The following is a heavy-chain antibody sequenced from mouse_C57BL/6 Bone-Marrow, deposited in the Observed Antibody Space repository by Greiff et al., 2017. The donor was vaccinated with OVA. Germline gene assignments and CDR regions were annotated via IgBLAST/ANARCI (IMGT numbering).Heavy chain of an antibody. D-gene: IGHD1-1*01. CDR3: ARAGGSSYRYCDV. CDR1: GYSITSGYY. CDR2: ISYDGSN. J-gene: IGHJ1*03. V-gene: IGHV3-6*01. Sequence: EVKLQESGPGLVKPSQSLSLTCSVTGYSITSGYYWNWIRQFPGNKLEWMGYISYDGSNNYNPSLKNRISITRDTSKNQFFLKLNSVTTEDTATYYCARAGGSSYRYCDVWGTGTTVTVSS.